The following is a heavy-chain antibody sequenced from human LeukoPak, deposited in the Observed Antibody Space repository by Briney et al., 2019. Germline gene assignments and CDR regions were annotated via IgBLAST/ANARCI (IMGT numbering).Heavy chain of an antibody. CDR1: GGSISSGGYY. CDR3: ARANGLLWFGEIDY. Sequence: SQTLSLTCTVSGGSISSGGYYWSWIRQHPGKGLEWIGYIYYSGSTYYNPSLKSRVTISVGTSKNQFSLKLSSVTAADTAVYYCARANGLLWFGEIDYWGQGTLVTVSS. V-gene: IGHV4-31*03. D-gene: IGHD3-10*01. CDR2: IYYSGST. J-gene: IGHJ4*02.